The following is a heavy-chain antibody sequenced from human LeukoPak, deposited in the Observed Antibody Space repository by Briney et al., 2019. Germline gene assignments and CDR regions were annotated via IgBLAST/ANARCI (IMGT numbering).Heavy chain of an antibody. D-gene: IGHD3-10*01. CDR1: GGSISSYY. Sequence: SETLSLTCTVSGGSISSYYRSWIRQPPGKGLEWIGYMYYSGSTKYKPSLKSRVTISVDTSKTQFSLRLSSVSAADTAVYYCARHLRGVSPEFDYWGQGNLVTVSS. CDR2: MYYSGST. V-gene: IGHV4-59*08. J-gene: IGHJ4*02. CDR3: ARHLRGVSPEFDY.